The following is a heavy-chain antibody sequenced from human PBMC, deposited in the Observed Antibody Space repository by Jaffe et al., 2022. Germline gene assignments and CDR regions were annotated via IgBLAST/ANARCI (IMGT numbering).Heavy chain of an antibody. CDR3: ARGFLSIPPEETDAADYDYIWGSYREIHGGGY. CDR2: MNPNSGNT. J-gene: IGHJ4*02. D-gene: IGHD3-16*02. CDR1: GYTFTSYD. V-gene: IGHV1-8*01. Sequence: QVQLVQSGAEVKKPGASVKVSCKASGYTFTSYDINWVRQATGQGLEWMGWMNPNSGNTGYAQKFQGRVTMTRNTSISTAYMELSSLRSEDTAVYYCARGFLSIPPEETDAADYDYIWGSYREIHGGGYWGQGTLVTVSS.